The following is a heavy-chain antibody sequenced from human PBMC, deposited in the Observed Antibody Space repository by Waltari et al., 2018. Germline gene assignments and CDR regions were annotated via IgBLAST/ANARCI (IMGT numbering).Heavy chain of an antibody. J-gene: IGHJ4*02. CDR1: GFAFSSYW. CDR3: ARVKFLEWLPQPAVLDY. D-gene: IGHD3-3*01. Sequence: EVQLVESGGGLVQPGGSLRLSCAASGFAFSSYWMHWGRQAPGKGLVWGARINSGGSGPIYADSVKGRFTISRDKAKNTLHLQRNSLRVEDMAVYYCARVKFLEWLPQPAVLDYWGQGSLVTVSS. V-gene: IGHV3-74*01. CDR2: INSGGSGP.